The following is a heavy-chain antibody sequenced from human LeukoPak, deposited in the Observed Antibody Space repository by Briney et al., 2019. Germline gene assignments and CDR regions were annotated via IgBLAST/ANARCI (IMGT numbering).Heavy chain of an antibody. CDR1: GYTFTNYD. D-gene: IGHD4-11*01. Sequence: GASVKVSCKASGYTFTNYDINWVRQATGQGLEWMGWMNPNSGNTGYAQKFQDRVTITRNTSISTAYMELSSLRSEDTALYYCTRGPWGPSPIFYSHYTYYFNYWGQGTLVTVSS. J-gene: IGHJ4*02. CDR3: TRGPWGPSPIFYSHYTYYFNY. V-gene: IGHV1-8*03. CDR2: MNPNSGNT.